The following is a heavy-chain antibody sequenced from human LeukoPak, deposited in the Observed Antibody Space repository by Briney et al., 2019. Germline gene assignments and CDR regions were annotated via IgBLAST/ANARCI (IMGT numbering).Heavy chain of an antibody. J-gene: IGHJ6*03. D-gene: IGHD3-3*01. CDR1: GFTFSSYE. Sequence: GGSLRLSCAASGFTFSSYEMNWVRQAPGKGLEWVSYISSSGSTIYYADSVKGRFTISRDNAKNSLYLQMNSLRAEDTAVYYCARYYDFWSSYSSYYYMDVWGKGTTVTVSS. CDR3: ARYYDFWSSYSSYYYMDV. CDR2: ISSSGSTI. V-gene: IGHV3-48*03.